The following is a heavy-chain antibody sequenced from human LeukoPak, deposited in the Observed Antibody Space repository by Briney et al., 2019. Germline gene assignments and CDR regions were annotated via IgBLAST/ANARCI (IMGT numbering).Heavy chain of an antibody. Sequence: PSETLSLPCTVSVGSISSYYWSWIRQPPGKGLEWIGYIYYSGSTNYNPSLKSRVTISVDTSKNQFSLKLSSVTAAGTAVYYCARGTGTAMPKGLGYWGQGTLVTVSS. CDR3: ARGTGTAMPKGLGY. CDR2: IYYSGST. D-gene: IGHD5-18*01. V-gene: IGHV4-59*01. J-gene: IGHJ4*02. CDR1: VGSISSYY.